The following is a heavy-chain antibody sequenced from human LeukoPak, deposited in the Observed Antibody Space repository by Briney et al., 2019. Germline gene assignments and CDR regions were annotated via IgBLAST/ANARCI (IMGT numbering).Heavy chain of an antibody. V-gene: IGHV3-64D*06. CDR3: VKGGYSSGWYADD. J-gene: IGHJ4*02. D-gene: IGHD6-19*01. CDR2: ISSNGGTT. CDR1: GFTFNSYA. Sequence: GGSLRLSCAASGFTFNSYAMHWVRQAPGKGLEYISAISSNGGTTYYADSVKGRFTISRDNSKNTLYLQMSSLRAEDTALYYCVKGGYSSGWYADDWGQGALVTVSS.